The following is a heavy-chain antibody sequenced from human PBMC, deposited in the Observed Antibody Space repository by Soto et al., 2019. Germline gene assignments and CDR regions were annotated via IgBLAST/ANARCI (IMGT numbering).Heavy chain of an antibody. Sequence: ASVKVSCKASGYTFTSYAMHWVRQAPGQRFDLMGWINAGNAYTNCSQKFQGRVTITRDTPASTAYMELSSLRSEDTAVYYCARRVVVAATPAIDAFDIWGQGTMVTVSS. D-gene: IGHD2-15*01. CDR1: GYTFTSYA. J-gene: IGHJ3*02. V-gene: IGHV1-3*01. CDR2: INAGNAYT. CDR3: ARRVVVAATPAIDAFDI.